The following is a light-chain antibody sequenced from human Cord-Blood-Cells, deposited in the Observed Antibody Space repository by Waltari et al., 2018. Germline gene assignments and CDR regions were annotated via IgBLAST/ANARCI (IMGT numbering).Light chain of an antibody. CDR2: DVS. J-gene: IGLJ3*02. Sequence: QSALTQPASVSGSPGQSITLYCTGTSSDVGGYNYVSWYQQHPGKAPKLMIYDVSKRPSGVSNRFSGSKSGNTASLTISGLQAEDEADYYCSSYTSSSTLVFGGGTKLTVL. V-gene: IGLV2-14*01. CDR1: SSDVGGYNY. CDR3: SSYTSSSTLV.